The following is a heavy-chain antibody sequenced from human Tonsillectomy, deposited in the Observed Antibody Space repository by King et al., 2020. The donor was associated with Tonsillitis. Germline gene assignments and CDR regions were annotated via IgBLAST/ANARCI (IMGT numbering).Heavy chain of an antibody. Sequence: VQLVESGGGLVKPGGSLTISCTASGFSFSTSTFNWVRQAPGKGLEWVSSIMGSSTLKYYADSVKGRFTISRDNARDTGNLQTNSLGAEDPAIYFWVRGDRRDYWGPGTLVTVSS. D-gene: IGHD3-10*01. J-gene: IGHJ4*02. CDR2: IMGSSTLK. CDR1: GFSFSTST. CDR3: VRGDRRDY. V-gene: IGHV3-21*01.